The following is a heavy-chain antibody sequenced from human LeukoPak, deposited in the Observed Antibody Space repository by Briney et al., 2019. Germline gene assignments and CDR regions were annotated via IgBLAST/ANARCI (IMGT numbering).Heavy chain of an antibody. CDR2: IYYTGGT. CDR3: ARAPGAFDI. J-gene: IGHJ3*02. CDR1: GGSISSGGYY. V-gene: IGHV4-31*03. Sequence: SQTLSLTCTVSGGSISSGGYYWAWIRQHPGKGLEWIGYIYYTGGTHYNPSLKSRLTISVDTSENHFSLKLSSVTAADTAIYFCARAPGAFDIWGQGTMVTVSS.